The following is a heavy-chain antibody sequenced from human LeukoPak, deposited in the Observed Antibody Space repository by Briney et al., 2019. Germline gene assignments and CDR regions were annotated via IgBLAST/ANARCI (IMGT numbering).Heavy chain of an antibody. V-gene: IGHV3-21*01. J-gene: IGHJ4*02. CDR1: GFAFSSYS. CDR3: ARVDLAAAFDY. Sequence: GGSLRLSCAASGFAFSSYSMNWVRQAPGKGLEWVSSISSSSSYIYYADSVKGRFTISRDNAKNSLYLQMNSLRAEDTAVYYCARVDLAAAFDYWGQGTLVTVSS. D-gene: IGHD6-13*01. CDR2: ISSSSSYI.